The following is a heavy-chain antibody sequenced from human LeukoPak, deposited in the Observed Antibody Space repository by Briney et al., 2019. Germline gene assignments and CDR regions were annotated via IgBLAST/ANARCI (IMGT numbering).Heavy chain of an antibody. J-gene: IGHJ4*02. CDR3: ARGKGPDITMIVVAPRDFDY. D-gene: IGHD3-22*01. CDR1: GGSFSGYY. Sequence: SETLSLTCAVYGGSFSGYYWSWIRQPPGKGLEWIGEINHSRSTNYNPSLKSRVTISVDTSKNQFSLKLSSMTAADTAVYYCARGKGPDITMIVVAPRDFDYWGQGTLVTVSS. V-gene: IGHV4-34*01. CDR2: INHSRST.